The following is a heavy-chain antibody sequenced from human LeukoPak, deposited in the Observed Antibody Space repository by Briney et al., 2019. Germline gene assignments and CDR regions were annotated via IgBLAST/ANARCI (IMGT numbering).Heavy chain of an antibody. CDR3: ATGDGAFDI. D-gene: IGHD7-27*01. J-gene: IGHJ3*02. Sequence: PRGSLGLSCAASGFPFRNNYIIGIPRAPGRGLEWVSYISSSGSTIYYADSVKGRFTISRDNAKNSLYLQMNSLRAEDTAVYYCATGDGAFDIWGQGTMVTVSS. V-gene: IGHV3-11*01. CDR1: GFPFRNNY. CDR2: ISSSGSTI.